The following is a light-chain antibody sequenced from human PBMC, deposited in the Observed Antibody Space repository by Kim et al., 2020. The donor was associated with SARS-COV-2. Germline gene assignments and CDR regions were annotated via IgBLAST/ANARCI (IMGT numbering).Light chain of an antibody. CDR1: QSVNNNS. CDR2: SAT. CDR3: PQYGTSPPLT. V-gene: IGKV3-20*01. Sequence: PGDRATVSCSASQSVNNNSLAWYQQKPDQAPRPLIYSATTRATRIPARFSGSGFGTDFTLLTSRLAPDDFAVYYCPQYGTSPPLTFGEGTKGYIK. J-gene: IGKJ4*02.